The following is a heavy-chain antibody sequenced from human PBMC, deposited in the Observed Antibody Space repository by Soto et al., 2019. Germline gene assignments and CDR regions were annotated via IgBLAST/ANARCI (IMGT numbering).Heavy chain of an antibody. J-gene: IGHJ4*02. CDR3: AGPRLSSDGTTPLAF. V-gene: IGHV3-30-3*01. Sequence: QVQLVESGGGVVQPGRSLRLSCAASGLTFSSFAMHWVRQAPGKGLEWVALISYDGSNKYFADSVRGRFTISRDNSKNTLYRQMNRLRAEDTALYYCAGPRLSSDGTTPLAFWGKGTLVTVSS. CDR1: GLTFSSFA. D-gene: IGHD1-1*01. CDR2: ISYDGSNK.